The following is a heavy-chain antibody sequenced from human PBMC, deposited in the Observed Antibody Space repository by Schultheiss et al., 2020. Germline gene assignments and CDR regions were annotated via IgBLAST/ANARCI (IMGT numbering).Heavy chain of an antibody. V-gene: IGHV4-39*07. CDR2: IYYRGST. CDR3: ARSPPRGHFDY. CDR1: GGSISSNSHY. J-gene: IGHJ4*02. D-gene: IGHD3-10*01. Sequence: SETLSLTCTVSGGSISSNSHYWGWIRQPPGKGLEYIGSIYYRGSTYYNPSLKSRVTISVDTSKKQFSLRLTSVTAADTAVYYCARSPPRGHFDYWGQGTLVTVSS.